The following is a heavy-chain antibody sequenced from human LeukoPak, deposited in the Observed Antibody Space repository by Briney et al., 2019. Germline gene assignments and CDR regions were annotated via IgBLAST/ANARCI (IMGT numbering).Heavy chain of an antibody. Sequence: GGSLRLSCAASGFTFSDYYMSWIRQAPGKGVEWVSYISSSGSTIYYADSVKGRFTISRDNAKNSLYLQMNSLRAEDTAVYYCASQKGWGYRNLGQFDYWGQGTLVTVSS. D-gene: IGHD5-18*01. V-gene: IGHV3-11*01. CDR3: ASQKGWGYRNLGQFDY. CDR1: GFTFSDYY. J-gene: IGHJ4*02. CDR2: ISSSGSTI.